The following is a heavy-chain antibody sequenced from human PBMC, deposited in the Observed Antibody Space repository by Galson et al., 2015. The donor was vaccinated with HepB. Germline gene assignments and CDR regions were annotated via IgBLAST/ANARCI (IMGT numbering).Heavy chain of an antibody. D-gene: IGHD1-26*01. CDR1: GYTFSDYY. J-gene: IGHJ4*02. Sequence: SCKASGYTFSDYYLNWVRQAPGQGFEWMGIINPGGGSTNYAQKFQGRVTMTRDTSTSTVYMDLNSLRSEDTAMYYCARDQGGFGSGSYYNYWGQGTLIIVS. CDR2: INPGGGST. CDR3: ARDQGGFGSGSYYNY. V-gene: IGHV1-46*01.